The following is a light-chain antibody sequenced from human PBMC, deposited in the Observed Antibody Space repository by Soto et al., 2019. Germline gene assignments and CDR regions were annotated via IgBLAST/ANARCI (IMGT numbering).Light chain of an antibody. J-gene: IGLJ1*01. V-gene: IGLV2-14*01. CDR2: EVN. Sequence: QSALTQPASVSGSPGQSITVSCTGTSSDIGSYNYVSWYQQHPGKAPKLIIYEVNNRPSGVSNRFSGSKSGNTASLTVSGLQAEDEADYYCASFKTTSTRVFGTGTKGTV. CDR1: SSDIGSYNY. CDR3: ASFKTTSTRV.